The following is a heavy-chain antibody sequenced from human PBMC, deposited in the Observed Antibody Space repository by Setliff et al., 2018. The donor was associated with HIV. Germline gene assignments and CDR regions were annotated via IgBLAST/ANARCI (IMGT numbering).Heavy chain of an antibody. D-gene: IGHD3-10*01. CDR1: GFIFSSYA. V-gene: IGHV3-23*01. CDR2: LSGSGGSP. J-gene: IGHJ6*03. CDR3: ARGAGDGGSGDNYYFYYYYMDV. Sequence: LRLSCAASGFIFSSYAMSWVRQAPGKGLEWVSTLSGSGGSPFYADSVKGRFTISRDNSKNTLYVQMNSLRAEDTAVYYCARGAGDGGSGDNYYFYYYYMDVWGKGTTVTVSS.